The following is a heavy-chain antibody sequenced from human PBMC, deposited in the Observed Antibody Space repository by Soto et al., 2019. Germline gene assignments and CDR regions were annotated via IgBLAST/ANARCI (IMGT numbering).Heavy chain of an antibody. CDR1: GGTFSSYT. V-gene: IGHV1-69*02. J-gene: IGHJ4*02. CDR2: IIPILGIA. CDR3: ASEEYYYGSGAFFDY. Sequence: QVQLVQSGAEVKKPGSSVKVSCKASGGTFSSYTISWVRQAPGQGLEWMGRIIPILGIANYAQKFQGSVTITADKSTSTAYMELRSLRSEDTAVYYCASEEYYYGSGAFFDYWGQGTLVTVSS. D-gene: IGHD3-10*01.